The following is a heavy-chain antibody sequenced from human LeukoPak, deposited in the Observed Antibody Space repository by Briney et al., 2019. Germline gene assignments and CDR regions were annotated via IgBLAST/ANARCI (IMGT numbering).Heavy chain of an antibody. Sequence: ASVKVSCKASGYSFTGYYMHWVRQAPGQGLEWMGWINHNSGGTNYAQKFQGRVTMTRDASISAAYMELSRLTSDDTAVYYCARVRVGEDLDYGGQGTLVTVSS. CDR2: INHNSGGT. D-gene: IGHD3-16*01. J-gene: IGHJ4*02. CDR1: GYSFTGYY. CDR3: ARVRVGEDLDY. V-gene: IGHV1-2*02.